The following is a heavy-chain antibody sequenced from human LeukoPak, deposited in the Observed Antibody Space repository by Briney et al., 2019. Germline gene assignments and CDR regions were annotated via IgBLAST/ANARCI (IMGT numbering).Heavy chain of an antibody. CDR2: IKQDGSEK. J-gene: IGHJ4*02. CDR1: GFTFSSYW. V-gene: IGHV3-7*01. Sequence: GGSLRLSCAASGFTFSSYWMSWVRQAPGKGLEWVANIKQDGSEKYYVDSVKGRFTISRDNAKNSLYLQMNSLRAEDTAVYYCARAIAAAALYYFDYWGQGTLVTVSS. D-gene: IGHD6-13*01. CDR3: ARAIAAAALYYFDY.